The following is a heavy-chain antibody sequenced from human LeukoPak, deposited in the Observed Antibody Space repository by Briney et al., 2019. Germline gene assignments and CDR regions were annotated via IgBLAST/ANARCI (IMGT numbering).Heavy chain of an antibody. CDR2: INHSGSA. D-gene: IGHD3-22*01. J-gene: IGHJ4*02. Sequence: SETLSLTCAVYGGSFSGYYWSWIRQPPGKGLEWIGEINHSGSANYNPSLKSRVTISVDTSKNQFSLKLSSVTAADTAVYNCARGRTLYYDSSGFRTLFDSWAQATRVTVSS. CDR3: ARGRTLYYDSSGFRTLFDS. V-gene: IGHV4-34*01. CDR1: GGSFSGYY.